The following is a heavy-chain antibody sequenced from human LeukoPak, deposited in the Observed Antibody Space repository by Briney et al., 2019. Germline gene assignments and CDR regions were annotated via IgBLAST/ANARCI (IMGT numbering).Heavy chain of an antibody. CDR3: ARDKTGIAGATRFDY. V-gene: IGHV3-30*04. D-gene: IGHD1-26*01. J-gene: IGHJ4*02. Sequence: PGGSLRLSCAASGFTFSSYAMHWVRQAPGKGLEWVAVISYDGSNKYYADSVKGRFTISRDNSKNTLYLQMNSLRAEDTAVYYCARDKTGIAGATRFDYGGQGTLATVSA. CDR1: GFTFSSYA. CDR2: ISYDGSNK.